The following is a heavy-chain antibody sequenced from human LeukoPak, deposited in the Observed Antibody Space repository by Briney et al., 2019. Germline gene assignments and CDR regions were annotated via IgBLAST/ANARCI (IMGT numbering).Heavy chain of an antibody. D-gene: IGHD3-22*01. CDR2: INPNSGGT. J-gene: IGHJ3*02. V-gene: IGHV1-2*02. CDR3: ARRGNWQRSGCDAFDI. Sequence: ASVKVSCKTSGYSFTGYYMHWVRQAPGQGLEWMGWINPNSGGTNYAQKFQGRVTMTRDTSISTAYMELSRLRSDDTAVYYCARRGNWQRSGCDAFDIWGQGTMVTVSS. CDR1: GYSFTGYY.